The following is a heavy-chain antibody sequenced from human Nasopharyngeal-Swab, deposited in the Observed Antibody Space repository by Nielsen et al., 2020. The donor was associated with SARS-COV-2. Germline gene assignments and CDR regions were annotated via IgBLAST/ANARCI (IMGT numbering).Heavy chain of an antibody. CDR3: ARETPYSSSWDYYYYYMDV. Sequence: REAPGKALEWLARIYWDDDKYYSTSLKTRLTISKDTSKNQVVLTMTNMDPVDTATYYCARETPYSSSWDYYYYYMDVWGKGTTVTVSS. J-gene: IGHJ6*03. CDR2: IYWDDDK. V-gene: IGHV2-70*11. D-gene: IGHD6-13*01.